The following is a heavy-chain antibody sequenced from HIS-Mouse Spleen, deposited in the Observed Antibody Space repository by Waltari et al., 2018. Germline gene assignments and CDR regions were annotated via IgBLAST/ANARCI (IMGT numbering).Heavy chain of an antibody. J-gene: IGHJ4*02. V-gene: IGHV3-74*01. Sequence: EVQLVESGGGLVQPGGSLRLSCSASGFPFSRYWIHWVRQAPGKGLVWVSRINRDGSSTSYADSVKGRFTISRDNAKNTLYLQMNSLRAEDTAVYYCARDWHSSSWLRGGFDYWGQGTLVTVSS. D-gene: IGHD6-13*01. CDR2: INRDGSST. CDR1: GFPFSRYW. CDR3: ARDWHSSSWLRGGFDY.